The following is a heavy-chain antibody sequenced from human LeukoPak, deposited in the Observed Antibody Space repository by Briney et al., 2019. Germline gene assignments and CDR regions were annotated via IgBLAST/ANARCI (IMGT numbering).Heavy chain of an antibody. CDR2: IYHSGST. V-gene: IGHV4-38-2*02. CDR3: GRHRTGGSYGAFDY. CDR1: GYSISSGYY. D-gene: IGHD1-26*01. Sequence: PSETLSLTCTVSGYSISSGYYWGWIRQPPGKGLEWIGSIYHSGSTYYNPSLKSRVTISVDTSKNQFSLKLSSVTAADTAVYYCGRHRTGGSYGAFDYWGQGTLVTVSS. J-gene: IGHJ4*02.